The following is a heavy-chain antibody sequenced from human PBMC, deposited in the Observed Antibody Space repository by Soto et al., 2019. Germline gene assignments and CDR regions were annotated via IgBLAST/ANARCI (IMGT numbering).Heavy chain of an antibody. CDR3: ARDGYCSGGSCYSVPVFDY. V-gene: IGHV3-33*01. CDR2: IWYDGSNK. D-gene: IGHD2-15*01. CDR1: GFTFSSYG. Sequence: QVQLVESGGGVVQPGRSLRLSCAASGFTFSSYGMHWVRQAPGKGLEWVAVIWYDGSNKYYADSVKGRFTISRDNYKNTLYLQMNSRRAEDTAVYYCARDGYCSGGSCYSVPVFDYWGQGTLVTVST. J-gene: IGHJ4*02.